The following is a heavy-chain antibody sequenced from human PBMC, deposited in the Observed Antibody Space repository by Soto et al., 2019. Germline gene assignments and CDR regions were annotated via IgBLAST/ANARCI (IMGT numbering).Heavy chain of an antibody. CDR1: GFAFSSYG. CDR2: ISYDGSLQ. CDR3: VSDRGYGHASVPYS. D-gene: IGHD5-18*01. Sequence: QAQLVESGGGVVQPGRSLRLSCAASGFAFSSYGMHWVRQAPGTGLEWEAVISYDGSLQHYADSVKGRFTISRDNSNNMVLLQMSSLRAEDTAVYYCVSDRGYGHASVPYSWGQGTLVSVSS. V-gene: IGHV3-30*03. J-gene: IGHJ4*02.